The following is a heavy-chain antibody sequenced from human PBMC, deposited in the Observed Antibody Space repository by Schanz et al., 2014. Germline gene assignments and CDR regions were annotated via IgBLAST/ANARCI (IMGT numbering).Heavy chain of an antibody. V-gene: IGHV3-74*02. D-gene: IGHD6-13*01. CDR3: AKSQGSSFDS. Sequence: EVQLLESGGGLVQPGGSLRLSCSAPGFTLSNYAMHWVRQDPGKGLVWVARINSVGSNTDYADSVTGRFTISRDSSKNTLYLQMSSLRADDTAVYYCAKSQGSSFDSWGQGTLVTVSS. CDR2: INSVGSNT. CDR1: GFTLSNYA. J-gene: IGHJ4*02.